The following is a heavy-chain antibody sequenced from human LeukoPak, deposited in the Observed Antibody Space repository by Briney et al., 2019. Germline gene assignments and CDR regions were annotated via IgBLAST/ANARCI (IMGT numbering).Heavy chain of an antibody. Sequence: PGGSLRLSCAASGFTFSSYGMNWVRQAPGKGLEWVSSISSSSSYIYYADSVKGRFTISRDNAKNSLYLQMNSLRAEDTAVYYCARGTVHIAGFDYWGQGTLVTVSS. D-gene: IGHD6-13*01. CDR1: GFTFSSYG. V-gene: IGHV3-21*01. CDR2: ISSSSSYI. CDR3: ARGTVHIAGFDY. J-gene: IGHJ4*02.